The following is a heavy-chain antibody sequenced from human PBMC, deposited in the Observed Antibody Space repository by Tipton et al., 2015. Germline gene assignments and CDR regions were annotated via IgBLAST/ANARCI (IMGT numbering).Heavy chain of an antibody. CDR3: ARDHGGFLS. CDR1: GGSINSNSFY. J-gene: IGHJ1*01. D-gene: IGHD3-3*01. Sequence: TLSLTCTVSGGSINSNSFYWGWIRQPPGKGLEWIGSIYYSGFTYYNPPLKSRVTISVDTSKNQFSLKLSSVTAADTAVYYCARDHGGFLSWGQGTLVTVSS. V-gene: IGHV4-39*02. CDR2: IYYSGFT.